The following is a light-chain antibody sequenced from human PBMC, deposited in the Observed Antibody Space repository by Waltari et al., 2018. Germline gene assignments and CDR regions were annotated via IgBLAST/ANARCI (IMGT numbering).Light chain of an antibody. CDR2: AAS. J-gene: IGKJ1*01. CDR3: QNHERLPAT. CDR1: QSISKY. Sequence: VLTQSPGTLSLSPGETATLSCRASQSISKYLVWYQQRPGHAPRLLIYAASTRATGVPDRVSGSGYGTDFTLTISRLESEDFAVYYCQNHERLPATFGQGTKVEIK. V-gene: IGKV3-20*01.